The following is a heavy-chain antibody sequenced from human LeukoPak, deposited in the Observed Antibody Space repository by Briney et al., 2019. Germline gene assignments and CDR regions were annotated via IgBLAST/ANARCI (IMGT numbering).Heavy chain of an antibody. CDR3: ARPRGSSWSYYFDY. CDR1: GGSISSYY. Sequence: PSETLSLTCTVSGGSISSYYWSWIRQPPGKGLEWIGYIHTSGSTNYNPSLKSRVTISVDTSKNQFSLKLSSVTAADTAVYYCARPRGSSWSYYFDYWGQGTLVTVSS. D-gene: IGHD6-13*01. CDR2: IHTSGST. J-gene: IGHJ4*02. V-gene: IGHV4-4*09.